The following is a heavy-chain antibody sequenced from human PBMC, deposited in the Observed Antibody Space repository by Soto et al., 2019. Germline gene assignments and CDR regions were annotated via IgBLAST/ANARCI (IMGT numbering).Heavy chain of an antibody. CDR1: GFTFSNHA. J-gene: IGHJ3*01. CDR2: VSSTGTSP. CDR3: AKARPSGGYYYVEAFDV. D-gene: IGHD3-22*01. Sequence: GGSLRLSCSASGFTFSNHAMSWVRQSPGKGLEWVSAVSSTGTSPYYAGSVQGRFTISRDNSKNMFYLQMKSLRAEDTAIYYCAKARPSGGYYYVEAFDVWGQGTMVTVSS. V-gene: IGHV3-23*01.